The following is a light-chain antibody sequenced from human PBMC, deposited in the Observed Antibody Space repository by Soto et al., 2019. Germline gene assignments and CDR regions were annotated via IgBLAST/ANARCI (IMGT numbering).Light chain of an antibody. CDR2: KAS. CDR3: QKYTSFPHT. Sequence: DIQMSQSPSTLSASLGDRVTIISRASQNIGTLLAWYQQRPGKAPMFLIYKASSLESGVPSGFSGSGSGKEFTLTISNLEVDVFATCYCQKYTSFPHTFGYGTKVGIK. CDR1: QNIGTL. V-gene: IGKV1-5*03. J-gene: IGKJ2*01.